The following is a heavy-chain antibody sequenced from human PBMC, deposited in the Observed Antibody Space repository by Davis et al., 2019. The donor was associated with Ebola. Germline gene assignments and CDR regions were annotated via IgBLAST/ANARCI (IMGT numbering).Heavy chain of an antibody. V-gene: IGHV3-15*01. CDR2: IKSRRDGGTT. J-gene: IGHJ4*02. CDR3: TTLMYYSNDY. CDR1: AFSVKDVW. Sequence: GESLKISCTASAFSVKDVWMGWVRQAPGKGLEWVARIKSRRDGGTTDHAAPVRGRFTISRDDSKNTVYLQMNSLKTEDTAVYYCTTLMYYSNDYWGQGSLVTVSS. D-gene: IGHD2/OR15-2a*01.